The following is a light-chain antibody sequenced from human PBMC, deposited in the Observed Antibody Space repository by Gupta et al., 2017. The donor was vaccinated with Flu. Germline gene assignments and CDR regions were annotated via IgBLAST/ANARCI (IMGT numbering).Light chain of an antibody. CDR3: SSYGYSRV. J-gene: IGLJ1*01. V-gene: IGLV2-8*01. CDR2: EVT. CDR1: SSDIGRYNY. Sequence: QSALTQPPSASGSPGQAVAISCNGTSSDIGRYNYVSWYQQYPGKAPKLIIYEVTKRPSGVPDRFSGSKSGNTASLTVSRLQAEDEADYYCSSYGYSRVCGTGTKVTVL.